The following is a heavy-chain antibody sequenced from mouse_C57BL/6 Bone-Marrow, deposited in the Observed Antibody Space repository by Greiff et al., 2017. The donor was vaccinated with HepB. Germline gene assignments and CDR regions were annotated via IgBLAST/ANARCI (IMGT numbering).Heavy chain of an antibody. J-gene: IGHJ1*03. D-gene: IGHD1-1*01. CDR2: IDPNSGGT. CDR1: GYTFTSYW. CDR3: ARLDYGNPDWYFDV. V-gene: IGHV1-72*01. Sequence: VKLVESGAELVKPGASVKLSCKASGYTFTSYWMHWVKQRPGRGLEWIGRIDPNSGGTKYNEKFKSKATLTVDKPSSTAYRQLSSLTSEDSAVYYCARLDYGNPDWYFDVWGTGTTVTVSS.